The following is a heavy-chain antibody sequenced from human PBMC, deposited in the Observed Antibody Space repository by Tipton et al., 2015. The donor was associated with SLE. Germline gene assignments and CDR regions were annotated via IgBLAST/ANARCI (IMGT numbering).Heavy chain of an antibody. CDR1: GGSFSVYY. J-gene: IGHJ4*02. CDR2: IYYSGTT. Sequence: TLSLTCAVYGGSFSVYYWSWIRQPPGKGLEWIGSIYYSGTTHYNPSLKSRVTIAVDTSKNQFSLRLSSVTAADTAVYYCARRAEYCSVGSCYAGFDYWGQGTRVTVSA. V-gene: IGHV4-34*01. D-gene: IGHD2-15*01. CDR3: ARRAEYCSVGSCYAGFDY.